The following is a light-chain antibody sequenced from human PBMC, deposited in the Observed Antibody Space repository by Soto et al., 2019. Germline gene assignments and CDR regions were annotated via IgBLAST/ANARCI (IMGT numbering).Light chain of an antibody. J-gene: IGKJ2*01. CDR3: QQYGDSPET. Sequence: EIVLTQSPGTLSLFPGERATLSCRASQSVRSNYLAWYQVRPGQAPRLLIHAASRRATGIADRFSGSGSGTDFTLTIGRLEPEDFAVYYCQQYGDSPETFGQGTK. CDR2: AAS. V-gene: IGKV3-20*01. CDR1: QSVRSNY.